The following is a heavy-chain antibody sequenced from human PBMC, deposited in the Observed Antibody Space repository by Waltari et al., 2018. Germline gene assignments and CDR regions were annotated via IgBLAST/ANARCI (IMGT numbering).Heavy chain of an antibody. D-gene: IGHD2-15*01. CDR1: GYTFTRYG. CDR2: VSPYDGNT. V-gene: IGHV1-18*01. CDR3: ARGLPVVVVAATLRGFDP. J-gene: IGHJ5*02. Sequence: QVQLVQSGDEIKEPGASVKVSCKASGYTFTRYGISWLRRAPGQGLEWMGWVSPYDGNTNYAQKVQGRVGMTTDTSTTTAYMELRSLTSDDTAMYYCARGLPVVVVAATLRGFDPWGQGTLVTVSS.